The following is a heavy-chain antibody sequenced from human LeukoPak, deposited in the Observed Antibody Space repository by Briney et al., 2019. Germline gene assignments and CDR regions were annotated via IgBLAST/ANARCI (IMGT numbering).Heavy chain of an antibody. CDR1: GGSISSYY. CDR3: ARGVAPYCGGDCYSDYYYYYYMDV. J-gene: IGHJ6*03. V-gene: IGHV4-59*01. CDR2: IYYSGST. D-gene: IGHD2-21*01. Sequence: SETLSLTCTVSGGSISSYYWSRIRQPPGKGLEWIGYIYYSGSTNYNPSLKSRVTISVDTSKNQFSLKLSSVTAADTAVYYCARGVAPYCGGDCYSDYYYYYYMDVWGKGTTVTVSS.